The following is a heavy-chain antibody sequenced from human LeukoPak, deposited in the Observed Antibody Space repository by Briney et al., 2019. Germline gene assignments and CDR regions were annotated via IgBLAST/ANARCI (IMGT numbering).Heavy chain of an antibody. CDR2: IKSDGTMT. Sequence: GGSLRLSCAASGFTFSNYWMHWVRQAPGKGLVWVSRIKSDGTMTNYADSVKGRFTISRDNAMNTLYLQMNSLRAEDTAVYYCARDSYYYGSGTGDSGFDPWGQGTLVTVSS. CDR3: ARDSYYYGSGTGDSGFDP. V-gene: IGHV3-74*01. D-gene: IGHD3-10*01. CDR1: GFTFSNYW. J-gene: IGHJ5*02.